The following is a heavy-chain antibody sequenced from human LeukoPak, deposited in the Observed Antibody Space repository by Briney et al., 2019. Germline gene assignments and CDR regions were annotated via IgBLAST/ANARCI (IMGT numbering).Heavy chain of an antibody. D-gene: IGHD2-8*01. V-gene: IGHV3-23*01. CDR1: GFTFSSFA. J-gene: IGHJ4*02. Sequence: PGGSLRLSCAASGFTFSSFAMSWVRQAPGKGLEWVATISGDGENTHYADSVKGRFTISRDNSKNTLYLQMSSLRAEDTAVYYCAKRYCSDGVCYFFDDWGQGTLVTVSS. CDR2: ISGDGENT. CDR3: AKRYCSDGVCYFFDD.